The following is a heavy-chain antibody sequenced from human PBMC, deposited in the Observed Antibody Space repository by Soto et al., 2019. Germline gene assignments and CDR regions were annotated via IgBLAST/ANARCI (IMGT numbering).Heavy chain of an antibody. V-gene: IGHV1-3*01. CDR1: GYTFSTHS. CDR2: INGGTGQT. D-gene: IGHD1-1*01. CDR3: ARGKGMEENYYYYGLDI. Sequence: ASVKVSCKASGYTFSTHSMHWVRQAPGQSLEWMGWINGGTGQTKHSQRFQDRVTITRDTSASTAYMELSSLRSEDTAVYYCARGKGMEENYYYYGLDIWGQGTTVTVSS. J-gene: IGHJ6*02.